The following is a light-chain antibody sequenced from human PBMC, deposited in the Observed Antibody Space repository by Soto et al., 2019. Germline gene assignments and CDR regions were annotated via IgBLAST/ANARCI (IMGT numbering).Light chain of an antibody. J-gene: IGKJ5*01. Sequence: EIVLTQSPGTLSLSPGERATVYCRASQSVSSSYLAWYQQKPGQAPRLLMYGASTRATGFPDRFSGSGSATEFTLTISSLHSEDFAVYYCQQYYDWPITFGQGTRLEIK. CDR3: QQYYDWPIT. CDR1: QSVSSSY. V-gene: IGKV3-15*01. CDR2: GAS.